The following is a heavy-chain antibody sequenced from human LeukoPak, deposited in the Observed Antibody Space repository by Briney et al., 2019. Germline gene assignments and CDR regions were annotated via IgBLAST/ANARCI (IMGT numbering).Heavy chain of an antibody. Sequence: GGTLRLSCSVSGFTFSSYAMLCVRQAPGKGLEYVSAISSKGGSTYYADSVKRRFTISRDNSKNTLYRQMSSLKAEDTAVYYCVKDLGELAAAGRDPWGQGTLVTVSS. CDR3: VKDLGELAAAGRDP. J-gene: IGHJ5*02. V-gene: IGHV3-64D*06. CDR1: GFTFSSYA. CDR2: ISSKGGST. D-gene: IGHD6-13*01.